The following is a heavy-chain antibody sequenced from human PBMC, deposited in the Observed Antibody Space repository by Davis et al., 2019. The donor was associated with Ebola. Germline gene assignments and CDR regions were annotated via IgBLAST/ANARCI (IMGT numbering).Heavy chain of an antibody. V-gene: IGHV4-59*12. Sequence: MPSETLSLTCSVSGASISSYYWSWIRQPPGKGLEWIGYIYYSGTANYNPSLMSRVTMSIDKSKNQFSLKLNSVTAADTATYYCGRGPTVTMFRGVIDNWGQGTLVTVSS. CDR2: IYYSGTA. CDR1: GASISSYY. CDR3: GRGPTVTMFRGVIDN. D-gene: IGHD3-10*01. J-gene: IGHJ4*02.